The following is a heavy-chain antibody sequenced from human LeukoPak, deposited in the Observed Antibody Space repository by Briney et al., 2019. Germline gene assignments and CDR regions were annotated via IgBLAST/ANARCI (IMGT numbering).Heavy chain of an antibody. V-gene: IGHV3-21*01. CDR3: ARGGFDWLLFNYYYYMDV. D-gene: IGHD3-9*01. CDR1: GFTFSSYN. CDR2: ISSSSSYI. Sequence: GGSLRLSCAASGFTFSSYNMNWVRQAPGKGLEWVSFISSSSSYIYYADSVKGRFTISRDNAKNSLYLQMNSLRAEDTAVYYCARGGFDWLLFNYYYYMDVWGKGTTVTISS. J-gene: IGHJ6*03.